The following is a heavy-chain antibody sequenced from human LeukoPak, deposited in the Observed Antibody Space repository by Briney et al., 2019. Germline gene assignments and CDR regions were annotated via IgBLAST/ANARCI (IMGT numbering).Heavy chain of an antibody. CDR2: IYSGGST. J-gene: IGHJ4*02. D-gene: IGHD3-3*01. CDR3: ARDRVLRFLEWLSPYFDY. CDR1: GFTVSSNY. Sequence: HPGGSLRLSCAASGFTVSSNYMSWVRQAPGKGLEWVSVIYSGGSTYYADSVKGRFTISRDNSKNTLYLQMNSLRAEDTAVYYCARDRVLRFLEWLSPYFDYWGQGTLVTVSS. V-gene: IGHV3-53*01.